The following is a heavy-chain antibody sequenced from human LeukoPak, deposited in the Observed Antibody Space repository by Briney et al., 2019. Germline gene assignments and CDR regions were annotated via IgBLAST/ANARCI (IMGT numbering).Heavy chain of an antibody. V-gene: IGHV3-30-3*01. D-gene: IGHD5-18*01. Sequence: HPGGSLRLSCAASGFTFSSYAMHWVRQAPGKGLEWVAVISYDGSNKYYADSVKGRFTISRDNSKNTLYLQMNSLRAEDTAVYYCARAVDIAMAPWGQGTLVTVSS. CDR2: ISYDGSNK. CDR3: ARAVDIAMAP. CDR1: GFTFSSYA. J-gene: IGHJ5*02.